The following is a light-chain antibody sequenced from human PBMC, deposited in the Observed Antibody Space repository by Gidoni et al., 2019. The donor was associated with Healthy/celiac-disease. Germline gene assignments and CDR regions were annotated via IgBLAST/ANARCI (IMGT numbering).Light chain of an antibody. Sequence: DIVMTQSPDSLAVSLGARATINCKSRQSVLYSSNNKNYLAWYQQKPGQPPKLLIYWASTRESGVPDRFSGSGSGTDFTLTISSLQAEDVAVYYCQQYDSTPRTFGQGTKVEIK. CDR3: QQYDSTPRT. J-gene: IGKJ1*01. CDR1: QSVLYSSNNKNY. V-gene: IGKV4-1*01. CDR2: WAS.